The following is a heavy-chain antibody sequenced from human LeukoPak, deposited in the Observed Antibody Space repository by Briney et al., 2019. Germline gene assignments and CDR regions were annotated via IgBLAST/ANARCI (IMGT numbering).Heavy chain of an antibody. V-gene: IGHV1-24*01. Sequence: GASVKVSCKVSGYTLIELSMHGVRQAPGKGLEWMGGFDPEDGETIYAQKFQGRVTMTEDTSTDTAYMELSSLRSEDTAVYYCARVDFDWLGGAFDIWGQGTMVTVSS. CDR3: ARVDFDWLGGAFDI. D-gene: IGHD3-9*01. CDR2: FDPEDGET. CDR1: GYTLIELS. J-gene: IGHJ3*02.